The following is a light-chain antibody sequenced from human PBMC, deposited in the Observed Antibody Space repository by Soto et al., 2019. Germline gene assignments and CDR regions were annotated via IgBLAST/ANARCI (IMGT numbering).Light chain of an antibody. CDR3: QQSHTFPIT. V-gene: IGKV1-12*01. Sequence: DIQMTQSPSSVSASVGDSVTITCRASRVISSWLAWYQQKPGKAPNLLIYAASNLQSGVPSRFSASGSGTDFTLTINNPQPEDFATYYCQQSHTFPITFGQGTRLEIK. CDR1: RVISSW. CDR2: AAS. J-gene: IGKJ5*01.